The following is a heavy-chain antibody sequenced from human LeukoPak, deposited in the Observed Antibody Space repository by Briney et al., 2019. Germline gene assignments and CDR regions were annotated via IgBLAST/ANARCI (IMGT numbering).Heavy chain of an antibody. CDR1: GFIFSTYT. Sequence: GGSLRLSCAASGFIFSTYTMNWVRQAPGKGPEWVSSISSSGGSTYYADSVKGRFTISRDNSKNTLYLQVNSLGAEDTAVYYCAKAAVYHDSCPDSRGQGTLVTVSS. CDR2: ISSSGGST. CDR3: AKAAVYHDSCPDS. D-gene: IGHD5/OR15-5a*01. J-gene: IGHJ4*02. V-gene: IGHV3-23*01.